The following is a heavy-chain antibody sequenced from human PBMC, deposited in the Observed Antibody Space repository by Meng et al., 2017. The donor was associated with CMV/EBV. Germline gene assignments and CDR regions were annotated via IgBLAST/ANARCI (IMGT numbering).Heavy chain of an antibody. V-gene: IGHV3-43*01. D-gene: IGHD6-13*01. J-gene: IGHJ6*02. Sequence: GGSLRLSCAASGFTFDDYTMHWVRQAPGKGLEWVSLISWDGGSTYYADSVKGRFTISRDNSKNSLYLQMNSLRTEDTALYYCAKDSSSDGYYYYGMDVWGQGTTVTVS. CDR2: ISWDGGST. CDR3: AKDSSSDGYYYYGMDV. CDR1: GFTFDDYT.